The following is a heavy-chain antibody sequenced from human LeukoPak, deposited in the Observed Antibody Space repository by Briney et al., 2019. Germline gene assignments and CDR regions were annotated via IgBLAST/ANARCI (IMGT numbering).Heavy chain of an antibody. CDR1: GDSISNYY. J-gene: IGHJ3*02. D-gene: IGHD3-10*01. V-gene: IGHV4-59*01. CDR3: ARDHRNWFGELSGAFDI. Sequence: SETLSLTCTVSGDSISNYYWSWIRQPPGKGLEWIGYIYYSGSTNYNPSLKSRVTISVDTSKNQFSLKLSSVTAADTAVYYCARDHRNWFGELSGAFDIWGQGTMVTVSS. CDR2: IYYSGST.